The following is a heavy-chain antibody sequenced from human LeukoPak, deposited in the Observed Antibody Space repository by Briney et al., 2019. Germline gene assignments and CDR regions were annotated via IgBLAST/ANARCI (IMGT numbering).Heavy chain of an antibody. V-gene: IGHV1-2*02. Sequence: ASVKVSCKASGYIFTGYYMHWVRQAPGQGLEWMGWINPNSGGTNYAQKFQGRVTMTRDTSISTAYMELSRLRSDDTAVYYCARVLAAAGSYDYWGQGTLVTVSS. CDR1: GYIFTGYY. CDR3: ARVLAAAGSYDY. J-gene: IGHJ4*02. D-gene: IGHD6-13*01. CDR2: INPNSGGT.